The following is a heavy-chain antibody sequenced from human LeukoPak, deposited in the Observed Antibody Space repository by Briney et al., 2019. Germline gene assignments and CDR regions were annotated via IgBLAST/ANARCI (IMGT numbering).Heavy chain of an antibody. CDR2: ISAYNGNT. J-gene: IGHJ4*02. V-gene: IGHV1-18*01. D-gene: IGHD2-2*01. Sequence: ASVKVSCKASGYTFTSYGITWVRQAHGQGLEWMGWISAYNGNTNYAQKLQGRVTMTTDTSTSTAYMELRSLRSDDTAVYYGARAPLPAAFDYWGQGTLVTVSS. CDR3: ARAPLPAAFDY. CDR1: GYTFTSYG.